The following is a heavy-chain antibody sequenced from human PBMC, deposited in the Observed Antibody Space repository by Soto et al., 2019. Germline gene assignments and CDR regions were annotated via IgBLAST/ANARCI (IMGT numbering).Heavy chain of an antibody. V-gene: IGHV4-34*01. Sequence: SETLSLTCAVYGGSFSGYYWSWIRQPPGKGLEWIGEINHSGSTNYNPSLKSRVTISVDTSKNQFSLKLSSVTAADTAVYYCARGRLLPDHNAFDYWGQGTLVTVSS. D-gene: IGHD2-15*01. CDR3: ARGRLLPDHNAFDY. J-gene: IGHJ4*02. CDR2: INHSGST. CDR1: GGSFSGYY.